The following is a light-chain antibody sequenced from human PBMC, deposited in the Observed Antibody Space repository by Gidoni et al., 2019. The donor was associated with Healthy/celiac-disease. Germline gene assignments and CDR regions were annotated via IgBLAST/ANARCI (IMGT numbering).Light chain of an antibody. CDR1: SSDVGSYNL. Sequence: QSALTQPASVSGSPGPSITLSCTGTSSDVGSYNLVSWYQQHPGRAPKLMIYEGSKRPSGISNRFSGSKSGNTASLTISGLQAEDEADYYCCSYAGGSIVLFGGGTKLTVL. CDR3: CSYAGGSIVL. V-gene: IGLV2-23*01. CDR2: EGS. J-gene: IGLJ2*01.